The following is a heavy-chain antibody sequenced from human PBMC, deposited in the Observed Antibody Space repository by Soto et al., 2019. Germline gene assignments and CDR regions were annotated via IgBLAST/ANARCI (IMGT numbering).Heavy chain of an antibody. V-gene: IGHV1-2*04. CDR1: GYTFTGYY. CDR3: ARPYLPNCSGGSCYSGVPSDAYDI. J-gene: IGHJ3*02. CDR2: INPNSGGT. D-gene: IGHD2-15*01. Sequence: ASVKVSCKASGYTFTGYYMHWVRQAPGQGLEWMGWINPNSGGTNYAQKFQGWVTMTRDTSISTAYMELSRLRSDDTAVYYCARPYLPNCSGGSCYSGVPSDAYDIWGQGTMVTVSS.